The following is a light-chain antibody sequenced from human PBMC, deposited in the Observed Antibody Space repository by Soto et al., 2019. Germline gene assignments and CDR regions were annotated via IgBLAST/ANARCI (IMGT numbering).Light chain of an antibody. CDR2: KVS. V-gene: IGKV2-30*01. J-gene: IGKJ1*01. Sequence: DVVMTQSPLSLPVTLGQPASISCRSSQSLVYSDGNTYLNWLQQRPGQSPRRLIYKVSNRDSGVPDRFSGSGSGTDFTLKISRVEAEEVGVYYCRKGTNWTPTFGQGTKVEIK. CDR3: RKGTNWTPT. CDR1: QSLVYSDGNTY.